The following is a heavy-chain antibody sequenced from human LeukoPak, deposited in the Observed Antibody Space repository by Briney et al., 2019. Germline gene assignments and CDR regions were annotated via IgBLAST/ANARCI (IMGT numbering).Heavy chain of an antibody. CDR3: ATSLQSAAIPTFDY. CDR2: IYPGDSDT. J-gene: IGHJ4*02. V-gene: IGHV5-51*03. D-gene: IGHD2-2*02. CDR1: GYSFSSYW. Sequence: KPGESLKNSCKGSGYSFSSYWIGWVRKMPGKGLEWMGIIYPGDSDTRYSPSFQGQVTISADKSISTAYLQWSSLKASDTAMYYCATSLQSAAIPTFDYWGQGTLVTVSS.